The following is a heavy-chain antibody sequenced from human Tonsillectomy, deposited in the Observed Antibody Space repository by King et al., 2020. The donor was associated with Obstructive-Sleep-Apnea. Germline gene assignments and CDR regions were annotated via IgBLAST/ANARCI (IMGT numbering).Heavy chain of an antibody. D-gene: IGHD3-10*01. J-gene: IGHJ4*02. CDR1: GFTFSSYA. CDR3: ARGPQLLWFGELLVDY. Sequence: QLVQSGGGVVQPGRSLRLSCAASGFTFSSYAMHWVRQAPGKGLEWVTIISYDGSNKYYADSVKGRFTISRDNSKKTLYLQMNSLRAEDTAVYYCARGPQLLWFGELLVDYWGQGTLVTVSS. CDR2: ISYDGSNK. V-gene: IGHV3-30-3*01.